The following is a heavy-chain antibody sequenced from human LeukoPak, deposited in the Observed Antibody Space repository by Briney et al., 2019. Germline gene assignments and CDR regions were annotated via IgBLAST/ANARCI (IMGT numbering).Heavy chain of an antibody. Sequence: SETLSLTCTVSGYSISSGYYWGWIRPPPGKGLEWIGSIYHSGSTYYNPSLKSRVTISVDTSKNQFSLKLSSVTAADTAVYYCARAPYYYYMDVWGKGTTVTVSS. CDR3: ARAPYYYYMDV. J-gene: IGHJ6*03. CDR1: GYSISSGYY. CDR2: IYHSGST. V-gene: IGHV4-38-2*02.